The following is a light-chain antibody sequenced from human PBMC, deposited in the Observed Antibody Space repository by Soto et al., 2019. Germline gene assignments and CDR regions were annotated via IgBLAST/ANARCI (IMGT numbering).Light chain of an antibody. V-gene: IGKV3-15*01. Sequence: IVLTQSPATVSFSPGERATLSCLSSQSVSSNLAWYQQKPGQAHRLLIYGASTRATGIPARFSGRGSGTEFTLTIRKLKSEDSAVSYCQKYNNWPQRKCGTGTTGDIK. CDR2: GAS. CDR1: QSVSSN. J-gene: IGKJ1*01. CDR3: QKYNNWPQRK.